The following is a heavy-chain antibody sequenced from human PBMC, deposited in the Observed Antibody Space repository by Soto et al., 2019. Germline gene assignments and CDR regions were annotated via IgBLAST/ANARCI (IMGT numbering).Heavy chain of an antibody. J-gene: IGHJ4*02. CDR1: GFTFSSYS. Sequence: EVQLVESGGGLVKPGGSLRLSCAASGFTFSSYSMNWVRQAPGKGLEWVSSISSSSSYIYYADSMKGRFTISRDNAKNSLYLQMNSLRAEDTAVYYCAGEFLTGPRYWGQGTLVTVSS. CDR2: ISSSSSYI. V-gene: IGHV3-21*01. CDR3: AGEFLTGPRY.